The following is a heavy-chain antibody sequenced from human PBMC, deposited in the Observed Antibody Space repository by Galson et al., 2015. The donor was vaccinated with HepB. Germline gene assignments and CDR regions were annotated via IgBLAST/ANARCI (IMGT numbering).Heavy chain of an antibody. J-gene: IGHJ6*02. V-gene: IGHV3-23*01. CDR2: ITGSGGNI. CDR1: GFTFRTYA. D-gene: IGHD5-12*01. Sequence: SLRLSCAASGFTFRTYAMSWVRQVPGKGLEWVSGITGSGGNIYYADSVKGRFTISRDNSKTTLYLQMNSLRAEDTAVYYCTKDGYIVATQIYGMDVWGQGTTVTVSS. CDR3: TKDGYIVATQIYGMDV.